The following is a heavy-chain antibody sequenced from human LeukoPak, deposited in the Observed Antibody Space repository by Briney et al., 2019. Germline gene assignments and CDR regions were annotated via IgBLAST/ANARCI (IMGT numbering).Heavy chain of an antibody. J-gene: IGHJ4*02. D-gene: IGHD6-6*01. Sequence: GGSLRLSCAASGFTFSSYWMHWVRQAPGKGLVWVSRINSDGSSTSYADSVKGRFTISRDNAKNTLYLQMNSLRAEDTAVYYCAREGYSSSFGYWGQGTLVTVSS. CDR3: AREGYSSSFGY. CDR2: INSDGSST. CDR1: GFTFSSYW. V-gene: IGHV3-74*01.